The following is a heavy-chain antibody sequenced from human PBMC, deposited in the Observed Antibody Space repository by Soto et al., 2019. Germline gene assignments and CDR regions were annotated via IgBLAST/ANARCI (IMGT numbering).Heavy chain of an antibody. D-gene: IGHD6-13*01. CDR1: GFTFSTNV. J-gene: IGHJ4*02. Sequence: CGASGFTFSTNVMHWVRQSPGKGLEWVSGIGTAGDTYYAGSVKGRFTISRENAKNSLYLQMNSLRAGDTAVYYCTRGAAGFDYWGQGALVTVS. CDR2: IGTAGDT. V-gene: IGHV3-13*01. CDR3: TRGAAGFDY.